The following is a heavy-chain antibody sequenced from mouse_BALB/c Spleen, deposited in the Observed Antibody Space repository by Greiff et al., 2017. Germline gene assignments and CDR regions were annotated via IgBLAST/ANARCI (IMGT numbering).Heavy chain of an antibody. D-gene: IGHD2-2*01. J-gene: IGHJ1*01. V-gene: IGHV1S81*02. CDR3: TRGRGYDWYFDV. CDR1: GYTFTSYY. CDR2: INPSNGGT. Sequence: VQLQQPGAELVKPGASVKLSCKASGYTFTSYYMYWVKRRPGQGLEWIGGINPSNGGTNFNEKFKSKATLTVDKSSSTAYMQLSSLTSEDSAVYYCTRGRGYDWYFDVWGAGTTVTVSS.